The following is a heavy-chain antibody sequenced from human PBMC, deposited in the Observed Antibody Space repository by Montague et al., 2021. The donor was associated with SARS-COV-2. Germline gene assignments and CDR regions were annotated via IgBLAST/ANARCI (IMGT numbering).Heavy chain of an antibody. V-gene: IGHV4-34*09. Sequence: IDKSGTTQYNPSLKSRVSLSVDTSKNQFSLNLRAATAADTALYYCARGLGGIDVWGQGTTVIVSS. CDR2: IDKSGTT. D-gene: IGHD3-10*01. CDR3: ARGLGGIDV. J-gene: IGHJ6*02.